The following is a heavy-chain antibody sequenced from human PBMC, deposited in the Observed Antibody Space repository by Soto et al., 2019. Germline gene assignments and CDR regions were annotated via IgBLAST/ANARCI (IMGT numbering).Heavy chain of an antibody. CDR1: GGSISSGGYY. CDR2: IYYSGTT. J-gene: IGHJ6*02. V-gene: IGHV4-31*03. CDR3: AASCVACGGFNYYGMDV. D-gene: IGHD2-21*01. Sequence: QVQLQESGPGLVKPSQTLSLTCTVSGGSISSGGYYWYWIRQHPGKGLEWIGYIYYSGTTYYNPSLQIRVTISVATSKTQFALKLSSVTAADTAVYYCAASCVACGGFNYYGMDVWGQGTTVTVSS.